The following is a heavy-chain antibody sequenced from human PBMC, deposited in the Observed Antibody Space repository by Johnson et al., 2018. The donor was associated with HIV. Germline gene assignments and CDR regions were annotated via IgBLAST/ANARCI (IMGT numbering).Heavy chain of an antibody. J-gene: IGHJ3*02. CDR2: IRYDGSNK. CDR1: GFTFSNAS. CDR3: AKGNGDYRSDAFDI. Sequence: VQLVESGGGLVKPGGSLRLSCAASGFTFSNASMSCVRQAPGKGLEGVAFIRYDGSNKYYADSVKGRFTISRDNSKNTLYLQMNSLRAEDTAVYYCAKGNGDYRSDAFDIGGQGTMVTVSS. D-gene: IGHD4-17*01. V-gene: IGHV3-30*02.